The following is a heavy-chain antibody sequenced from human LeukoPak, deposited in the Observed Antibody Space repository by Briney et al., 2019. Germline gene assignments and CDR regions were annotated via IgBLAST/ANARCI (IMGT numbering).Heavy chain of an antibody. CDR2: TYYRSKWYN. J-gene: IGHJ4*02. CDR1: GDSVSSNSAA. D-gene: IGHD6-6*01. V-gene: IGHV6-1*01. CDR3: ARVSSSWSPSLSVTHYFDS. Sequence: SQTLSLTCAISGDSVSSNSAAWNWIRQSPSRCLEWLGRTYYRSKWYNDFAVSVKRRIAINPDTSKNQFSLQLTSVTPEDTAVYYCARVSSSWSPSLSVTHYFDSWGQGALVTVSS.